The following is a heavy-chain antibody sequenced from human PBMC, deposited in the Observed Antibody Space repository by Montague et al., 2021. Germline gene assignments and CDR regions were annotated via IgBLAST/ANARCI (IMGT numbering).Heavy chain of an antibody. CDR2: INGNSINI. Sequence: SLRLSCAASGFIFNHYVMNWFRQAPGKGLEWVSGINGNSINIDYSDSVKGRFTISRDNAKNSLYLQMNSLRAEDTAFYYCVKDTRDYYPDFWGQGILVTVSS. CDR1: GFIFNHYV. D-gene: IGHD3-3*01. CDR3: VKDTRDYYPDF. V-gene: IGHV3-9*01. J-gene: IGHJ4*02.